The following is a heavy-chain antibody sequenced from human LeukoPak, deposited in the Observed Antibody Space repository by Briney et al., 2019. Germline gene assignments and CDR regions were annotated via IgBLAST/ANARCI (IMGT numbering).Heavy chain of an antibody. D-gene: IGHD3-22*01. CDR3: AEADSSGYYYPNWFDP. CDR1: GFTFSSYA. CDR2: ISGSGGST. J-gene: IGHJ5*02. Sequence: GGSLRLSCAASGFTFSSYAMSWVRQAPGKGLEWVSAISGSGGSTYYADSVKGRFTISRDNSKNTLYLQMNSLRAEDTAVYYCAEADSSGYYYPNWFDPWGQGTLVTVSS. V-gene: IGHV3-23*01.